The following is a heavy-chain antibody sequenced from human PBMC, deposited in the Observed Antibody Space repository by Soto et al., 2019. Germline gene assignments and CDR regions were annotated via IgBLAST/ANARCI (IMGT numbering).Heavy chain of an antibody. V-gene: IGHV1-18*01. CDR3: ARGGYYDNSWGKLSHYGLDV. J-gene: IGHJ6*02. CDR1: GYTFIRYG. CDR2: ISPYNDYT. D-gene: IGHD3-16*01. Sequence: QVQLAQSANEVKKPGASVRVSCKAAGYTFIRYGIAWVRQAPGQGLEWMGWISPYNDYTVYAQKFQGRVSVTADTSTRTVYMNLRGLKSDDTAVYYCARGGYYDNSWGKLSHYGLDVWGQGPSVSVSS.